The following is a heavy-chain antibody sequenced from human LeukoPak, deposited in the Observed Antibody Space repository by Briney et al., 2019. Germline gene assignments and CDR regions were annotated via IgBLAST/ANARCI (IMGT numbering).Heavy chain of an antibody. J-gene: IGHJ4*02. V-gene: IGHV3-23*01. CDR3: ARRATERVGATGEVLDY. CDR2: ISGSGGST. D-gene: IGHD1-26*01. CDR1: GFTFSSYA. Sequence: PGGSLRLSCAASGFTFSSYAMSWVRQAPGKGLEWVSAISGSGGSTYYADSVKGRFTISRDNSKNTLYLQMNSLRAEDTAVYYCARRATERVGATGEVLDYWGQGTLVTVSS.